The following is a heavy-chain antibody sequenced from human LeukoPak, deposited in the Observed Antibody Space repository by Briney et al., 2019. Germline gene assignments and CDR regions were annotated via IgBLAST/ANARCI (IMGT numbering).Heavy chain of an antibody. Sequence: ASVKLSCKASGYTFTSYDINWVRQATGQGLEWMGWMNPNSGNTGYAQKFQGRVTMTRNTSISTAYMELCSLRSEDTAVYYCARGRSGDSSSWYYYYYGMDVWGQGTTVTVSS. J-gene: IGHJ6*02. V-gene: IGHV1-8*01. D-gene: IGHD6-13*01. CDR2: MNPNSGNT. CDR3: ARGRSGDSSSWYYYYYGMDV. CDR1: GYTFTSYD.